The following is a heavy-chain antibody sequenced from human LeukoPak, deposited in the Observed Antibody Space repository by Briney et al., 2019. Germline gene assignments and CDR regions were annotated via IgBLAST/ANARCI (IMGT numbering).Heavy chain of an antibody. V-gene: IGHV1-69*01. CDR2: IIPMSGTA. CDR3: ASPVKYYDTWGGYPPFDY. Sequence: SVKVSCKASGGTFSSYAISWVRQAPGQGLEWMGGIIPMSGTANYAQKFQGRVTITADESTSTAYMELSSLRSEDTAIYYCASPVKYYDTWGGYPPFDYWGQGTLVTVSS. CDR1: GGTFSSYA. J-gene: IGHJ4*02. D-gene: IGHD3-3*01.